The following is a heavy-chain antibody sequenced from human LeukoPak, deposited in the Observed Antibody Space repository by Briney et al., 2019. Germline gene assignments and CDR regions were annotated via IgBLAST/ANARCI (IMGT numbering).Heavy chain of an antibody. J-gene: IGHJ5*02. CDR1: GFTFSSYS. Sequence: GGSLRLSCAASGFTFSSYSMNWVRQAPGKGLEWVSSISSSSSYIYYADSVKGRFTISRGNAKNTLYLQMNTLRAEDTAVYYCARSDWFDPWGQGTLVTVSS. V-gene: IGHV3-21*01. CDR2: ISSSSSYI. CDR3: ARSDWFDP.